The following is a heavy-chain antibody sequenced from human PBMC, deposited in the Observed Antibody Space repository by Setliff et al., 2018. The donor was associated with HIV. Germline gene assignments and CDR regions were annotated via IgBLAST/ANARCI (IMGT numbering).Heavy chain of an antibody. CDR2: IRNKVNSYTT. D-gene: IGHD3-22*01. CDR1: GFIFNDHY. Sequence: PGGSLRLSCVVSGFIFNDHYMDWVRQAPGKGLEWVARIRNKVNSYTTEYVASVKGRFTISRDDSENSLYLQMNSLKTEDTAVYYCARGPASGDYSYYFDYWGQGTLVTVSS. J-gene: IGHJ4*02. V-gene: IGHV3-72*01. CDR3: ARGPASGDYSYYFDY.